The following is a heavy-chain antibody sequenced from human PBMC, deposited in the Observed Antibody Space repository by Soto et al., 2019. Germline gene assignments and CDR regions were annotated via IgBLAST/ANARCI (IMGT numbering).Heavy chain of an antibody. V-gene: IGHV3-23*01. CDR3: AKAIAAAGLGY. CDR2: ISGTGGKT. CDR1: GFTFSSYA. J-gene: IGHJ4*02. D-gene: IGHD6-13*01. Sequence: EVQLLESGGGLVQPGGSLRLSCAASGFTFSSYAMTWVRQAPGKGLEWVSGISGTGGKTYYADSVKGRFTISRDNSKNTLYLQLNSLRAVDTAVYYCAKAIAAAGLGYWGQGTLVTVSS.